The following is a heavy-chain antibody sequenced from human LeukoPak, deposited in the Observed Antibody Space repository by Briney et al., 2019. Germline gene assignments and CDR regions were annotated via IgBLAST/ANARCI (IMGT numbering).Heavy chain of an antibody. CDR2: LDYSGST. CDR3: ARMYMVRGVIGR. J-gene: IGHJ4*02. CDR1: GCSISSSSYY. Sequence: SETLSLTCTASGCSISSSSYYWGCIRQPPGKGLEWNGSLDYSGSTYYNPSLKSRVTISVDTSKNQFSLKLSSVTAADTAVYYCARMYMVRGVIGRWGQGTLVTVSS. V-gene: IGHV4-39*01. D-gene: IGHD3-10*01.